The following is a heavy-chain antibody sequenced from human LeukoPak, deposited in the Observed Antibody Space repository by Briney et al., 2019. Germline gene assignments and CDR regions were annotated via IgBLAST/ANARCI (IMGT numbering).Heavy chain of an antibody. CDR3: AKDYSSGLYDAFDI. Sequence: QAGGSLRLSCAAYGFTFSRYWMHWVRQAPGKGLVWVSRINTGGISTKYADSVKGRFTISRDNAKNTLYLQMNSLRAEDTAVYYCAKDYSSGLYDAFDIWGQGTMVTVSS. D-gene: IGHD5-18*01. CDR1: GFTFSRYW. V-gene: IGHV3-74*01. J-gene: IGHJ3*02. CDR2: INTGGIST.